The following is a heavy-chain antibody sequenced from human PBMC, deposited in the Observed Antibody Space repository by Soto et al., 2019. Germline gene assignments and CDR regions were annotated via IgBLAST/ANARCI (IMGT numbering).Heavy chain of an antibody. CDR2: IIPIFGTA. Sequence: VQLVQSRAEVKKPGSSVKVSCKASGGTFSSYAISWVRQAPGQGLEWMGGIIPIFGTANYAQKFQGRVTITADESTSTAYMELSSLRAEDTAVYYCARGSLGHCGGDCDYFQHWGQGTLVTVSS. D-gene: IGHD2-21*02. CDR1: GGTFSSYA. CDR3: ARGSLGHCGGDCDYFQH. V-gene: IGHV1-69*01. J-gene: IGHJ1*01.